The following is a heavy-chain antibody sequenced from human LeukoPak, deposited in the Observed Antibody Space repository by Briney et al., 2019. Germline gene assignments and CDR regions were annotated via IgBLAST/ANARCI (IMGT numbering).Heavy chain of an antibody. D-gene: IGHD1-26*01. CDR1: GFTFSSYA. V-gene: IGHV3-48*01. J-gene: IGHJ4*02. Sequence: GGSLRLSCAASGFTFSSYAMSWVRQAPGKGLEWVSYISSSSSTIYYADSVKGRFTISRDNAKNSLYLQMNSLRAEDTAVYYCARVDPIVGATSPFDYWGQGTLVTVSS. CDR3: ARVDPIVGATSPFDY. CDR2: ISSSSSTI.